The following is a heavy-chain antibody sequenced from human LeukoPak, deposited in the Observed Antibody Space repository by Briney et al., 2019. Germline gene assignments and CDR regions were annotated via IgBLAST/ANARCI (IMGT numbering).Heavy chain of an antibody. CDR3: AKGSLEWLLYEGSFDY. Sequence: GGSLRLSCAASGFTFSDFWLSWVRQAPGKGLEWVANMNRDGSEKNYVDSMKGRFTISRDNAKNSLYLQMNSLRAEDTALYYCAKGSLEWLLYEGSFDYWGQGTLVTVSS. CDR2: MNRDGSEK. CDR1: GFTFSDFW. J-gene: IGHJ4*02. V-gene: IGHV3-7*03. D-gene: IGHD3-3*01.